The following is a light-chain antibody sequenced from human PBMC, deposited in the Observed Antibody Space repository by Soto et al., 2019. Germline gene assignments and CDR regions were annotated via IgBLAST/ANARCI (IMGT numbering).Light chain of an antibody. CDR3: CSFSGSNTLYV. Sequence: QSALTQPRSVSGSPGQSVTISCTGTSSDVGAYNYVSWYQQHPDKAPKLIIYDVTKRPSGVPDRFSGSRSGNTASLTISGLQAEDEADYYCCSFSGSNTLYVFGTGTKVTVL. CDR1: SSDVGAYNY. CDR2: DVT. V-gene: IGLV2-11*01. J-gene: IGLJ1*01.